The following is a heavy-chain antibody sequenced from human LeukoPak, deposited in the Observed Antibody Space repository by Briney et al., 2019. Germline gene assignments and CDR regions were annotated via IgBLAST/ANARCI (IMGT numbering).Heavy chain of an antibody. Sequence: SETPSLTCTVSGGSISSYYWSWIRQPPGKGLEWIGYIYYSGSTNYNPSLKSRVTISVDTSKNQFSLKLSSVTAADTAVYYCARSASYYDFWSGYPTYYYYYGMDVWGQGTTVTVSS. J-gene: IGHJ6*02. CDR2: IYYSGST. CDR3: ARSASYYDFWSGYPTYYYYYGMDV. D-gene: IGHD3-3*01. CDR1: GGSISSYY. V-gene: IGHV4-59*01.